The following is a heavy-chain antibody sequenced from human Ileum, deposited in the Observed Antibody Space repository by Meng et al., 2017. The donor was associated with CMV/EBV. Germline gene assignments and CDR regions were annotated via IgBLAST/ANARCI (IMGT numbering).Heavy chain of an antibody. CDR3: AKSGQGESRPFDY. Sequence: SGPCVGNLLDVCSLTCTSCCGPSRLSYWTWLRPRAGKGLEWIGSIYTSGSTHYNHSLKSRVTISVDTSKNQFSLKLSSVTAADTAVYYCAKSGQGESRPFDYWGQGTLVTVSS. V-gene: IGHV4-4*07. CDR2: IYTSGST. D-gene: IGHD3-16*01. J-gene: IGHJ4*02. CDR1: CGPSRLSY.